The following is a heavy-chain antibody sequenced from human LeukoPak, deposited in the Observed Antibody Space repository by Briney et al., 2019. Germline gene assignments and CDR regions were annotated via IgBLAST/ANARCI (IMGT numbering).Heavy chain of an antibody. CDR3: ARVVYCSSTSCYGNWFDP. CDR1: GGTFSSYA. J-gene: IGHJ5*02. Sequence: ASVKVSCKASGGTFSSYAISWVRQAPGQGLEWMGGIIPIFGTANYAQKFQGRVTITADESTSTAYTELSSLRSEDTAVYYCARVVYCSSTSCYGNWFDPWGQGTLVTVSS. V-gene: IGHV1-69*13. D-gene: IGHD2-2*01. CDR2: IIPIFGTA.